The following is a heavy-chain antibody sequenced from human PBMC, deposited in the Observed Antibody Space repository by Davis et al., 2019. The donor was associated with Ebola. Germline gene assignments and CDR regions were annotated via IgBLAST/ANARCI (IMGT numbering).Heavy chain of an antibody. Sequence: ASVKVSCKASGYTFTSYAMHWVRQAPGQRLEWMGWINACNGNTNYSQKFQGRVTITRDTSASTAYRELSSLRSEDTAVYYCARGRQLASGWFDPWGQGTLVTVSS. CDR3: ARGRQLASGWFDP. V-gene: IGHV1-3*01. J-gene: IGHJ5*02. CDR1: GYTFTSYA. D-gene: IGHD6-6*01. CDR2: INACNGNT.